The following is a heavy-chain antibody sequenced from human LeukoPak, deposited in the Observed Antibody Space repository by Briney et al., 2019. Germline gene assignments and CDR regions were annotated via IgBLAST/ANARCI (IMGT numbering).Heavy chain of an antibody. CDR1: GFTFSSYA. Sequence: GGSLRLSCAASGFTFSSYAMSWVRQAPGKGLEWVSAISGSGGSTYYADSVKGRFTISRDNSKNTLYLQMNSLRAEDTAIYYCARDLGSYSTGWYMGFDYWGQGTLVTVSS. V-gene: IGHV3-23*01. J-gene: IGHJ4*02. CDR3: ARDLGSYSTGWYMGFDY. D-gene: IGHD6-19*01. CDR2: ISGSGGST.